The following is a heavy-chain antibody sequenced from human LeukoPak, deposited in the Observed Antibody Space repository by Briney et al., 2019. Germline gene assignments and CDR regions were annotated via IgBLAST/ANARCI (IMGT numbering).Heavy chain of an antibody. CDR3: GSPRWDTSYFDY. Sequence: GGSLRLSCAASGFTFSSSWVQWVRQAPGEGVVWVSRINSDGSTTHYAHSVKGRFTISRDNAKNTVYLQMYSLRVEDTAVYYCGSPRWDTSYFDYWGQGSLVTVSS. D-gene: IGHD1-26*01. CDR1: GFTFSSSW. V-gene: IGHV3-74*01. J-gene: IGHJ4*02. CDR2: INSDGSTT.